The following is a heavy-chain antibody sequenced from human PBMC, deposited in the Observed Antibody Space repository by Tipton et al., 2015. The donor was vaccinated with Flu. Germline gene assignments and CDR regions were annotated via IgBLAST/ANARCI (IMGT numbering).Heavy chain of an antibody. J-gene: IGHJ2*01. CDR2: INPNSGGT. D-gene: IGHD2-2*02. V-gene: IGHV1-2*02. CDR3: ASRDIVVVPAAIRVTYFDL. CDR1: GYTFTGYY. Sequence: QSGPEVKKPGASVKVSCKASGYTFTGYYMHWVRQAPGQGLEWMGWINPNSGGTNYAQKFQGRVTMTRDTSISTAYMELSRLRSDDAAVYYWASRDIVVVPAAIRVTYFDLWGRGTLVTVSS.